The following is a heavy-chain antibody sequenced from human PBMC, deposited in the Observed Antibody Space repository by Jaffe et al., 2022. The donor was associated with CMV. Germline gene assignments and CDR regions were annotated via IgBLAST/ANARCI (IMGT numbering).Heavy chain of an antibody. Sequence: QVHLMESGGGMVQPGRSLRLSCEASGFSFGRYGMHWVRQAPGKGLEWVAVTWYDANTKYYGDSVKGRFTMSRDNSKNTVYLQMNGLRAEDTAIYYCARDLATGKYPRPAYVFDVWGQGTKVTVSS. J-gene: IGHJ3*01. CDR3: ARDLATGKYPRPAYVFDV. V-gene: IGHV3-33*01. D-gene: IGHD2-2*01. CDR1: GFSFGRYG. CDR2: TWYDANTK.